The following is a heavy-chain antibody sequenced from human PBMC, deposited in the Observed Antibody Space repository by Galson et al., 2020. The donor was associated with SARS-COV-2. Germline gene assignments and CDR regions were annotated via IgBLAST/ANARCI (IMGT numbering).Heavy chain of an antibody. CDR1: VFSFSSYA. J-gene: IGHJ4*02. D-gene: IGHD3-9*01. CDR2: ISYDGSNK. Sequence: GGSLRLSCAASVFSFSSYAMHCVRQAPGKGLEWVAVISYDGSNKYYADSVKGRFTISRDNSKNTLYLQMNSLRAEDTAVYYCARGDSGPDWLSPFDYWGQGTLVTVSS. CDR3: ARGDSGPDWLSPFDY. V-gene: IGHV3-30*04.